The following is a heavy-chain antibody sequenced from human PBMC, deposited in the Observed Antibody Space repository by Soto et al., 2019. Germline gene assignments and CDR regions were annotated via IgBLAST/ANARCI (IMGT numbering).Heavy chain of an antibody. CDR1: GFTFSSYA. J-gene: IGHJ4*02. CDR2: ISSNGGST. D-gene: IGHD3-22*01. V-gene: IGHV3-64*02. CDR3: AREDSSGYYFDY. Sequence: GGSLRLSCAASGFTFSSYAMHWVRQAPGKGLEYVSAISSNGGSTYYADSVKGRFTISRDNSKNTLYLQMGGLRAEDMAVYYCAREDSSGYYFDYWGQGTLVTVSS.